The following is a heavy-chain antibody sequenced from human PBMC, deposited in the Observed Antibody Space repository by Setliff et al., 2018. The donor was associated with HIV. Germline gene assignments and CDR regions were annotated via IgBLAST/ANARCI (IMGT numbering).Heavy chain of an antibody. J-gene: IGHJ3*02. D-gene: IGHD3-3*01. V-gene: IGHV4-61*01. Sequence: SETLSLTCNVSGGSITGRIYYWSWIRQSPGKGLEWIGYIYTSGSATYNPSLKSRVTISIDTSKNQFSLRLDSVTAADTAVYYCARRDYNFSGTFDIWGQGTMVTVSS. CDR3: ARRDYNFSGTFDI. CDR2: IYTSGSA. CDR1: GGSITGRIYY.